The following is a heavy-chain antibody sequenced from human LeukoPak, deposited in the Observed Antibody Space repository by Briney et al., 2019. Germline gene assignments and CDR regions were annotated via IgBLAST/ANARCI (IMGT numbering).Heavy chain of an antibody. CDR3: ARGRPLVYFDY. Sequence: SETLSLTCTVSGGSISSSSYYWGWIRQPPGKGLEWIGYIHYSGSTNYNPSLKSRVTITEDTSKNQFSLKLSSVTAADTAFYCARGRPLVYFDYWGQGALVTVSS. V-gene: IGHV4-61*05. CDR1: GGSISSSSYY. CDR2: IHYSGST. J-gene: IGHJ4*02. D-gene: IGHD6-6*01.